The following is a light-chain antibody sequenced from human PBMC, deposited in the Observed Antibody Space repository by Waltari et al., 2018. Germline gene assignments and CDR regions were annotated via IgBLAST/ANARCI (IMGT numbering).Light chain of an antibody. V-gene: IGLV1-47*01. CDR1: SPNIGTNY. CDR3: ASWGDGLSGPSVV. Sequence: QSVLTQPPSASGTPGQRVTISCSGSSPNIGTNYIYWYPQLPGTAPKLLIFRNDQRPSGVPDRFSASKSGTSASLAISGLRSEDEADYYCASWGDGLSGPSVVFGGGTKLTVL. CDR2: RND. J-gene: IGLJ2*01.